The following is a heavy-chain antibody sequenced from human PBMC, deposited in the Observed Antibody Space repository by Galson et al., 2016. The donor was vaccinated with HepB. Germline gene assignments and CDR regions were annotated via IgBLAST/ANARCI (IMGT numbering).Heavy chain of an antibody. V-gene: IGHV1-18*01. CDR2: ISFYNGNT. Sequence: VKVSCKASGYSFTTYGISWVRQAPGQGLEWMGWISFYNGNTRYAQKLQGRVTVTTDTPTSTAYMELRSLRPDDTAIYYCARDWGFLGGVTQNWFDPWGQGTLVTVSS. J-gene: IGHJ5*02. CDR1: GYSFTTYG. D-gene: IGHD3-16*01. CDR3: ARDWGFLGGVTQNWFDP.